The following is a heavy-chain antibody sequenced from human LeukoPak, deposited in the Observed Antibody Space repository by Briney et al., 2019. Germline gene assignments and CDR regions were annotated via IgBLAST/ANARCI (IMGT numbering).Heavy chain of an antibody. D-gene: IGHD3-22*01. CDR3: AKRGVVIRVILVGFHKEAYYFDS. CDR1: GITLSNYG. Sequence: GGSLRLSCVVSGITLSNYGMSWVRQAPGKGLEWVAGISGSGGGTKYADSVKGRFTISRDNRKNTLYLQMNSLRAEDAAMYFCAKRGVVIRVILVGFHKEAYYFDSWGQGALVTVSS. V-gene: IGHV3-23*01. J-gene: IGHJ4*02. CDR2: ISGSGGGT.